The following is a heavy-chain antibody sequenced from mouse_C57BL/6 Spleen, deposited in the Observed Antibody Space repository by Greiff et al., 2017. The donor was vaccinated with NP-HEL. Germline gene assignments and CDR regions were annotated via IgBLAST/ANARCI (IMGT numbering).Heavy chain of an antibody. J-gene: IGHJ4*01. D-gene: IGHD6-1*01. CDR1: GYTFTSYW. CDR3: ARSLIRDLFYAMDD. Sequence: QVQLQQPGAELVRPGTSVKLSCKASGYTFTSYWMHWVKQRPGQGLEWIGVIDPSDSYTNYNQKFKGKATLTVDTSSSTAYMQLSSLTSEDSAVYYCARSLIRDLFYAMDDWGQGTSVTVSS. CDR2: IDPSDSYT. V-gene: IGHV1-59*01.